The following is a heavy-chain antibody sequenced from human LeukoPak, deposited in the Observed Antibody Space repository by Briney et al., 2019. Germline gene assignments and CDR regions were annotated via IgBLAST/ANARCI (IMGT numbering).Heavy chain of an antibody. Sequence: SVKVSCKASGGTFSSYAISWVRQAPGQGLEWMGGIIPIFGTANYAQKFQGRVTITADESTSTAYMELSSLRSEDTAVYYCASPYCSSTSCPLKDAFDIWGQGTMVTVSS. V-gene: IGHV1-69*13. J-gene: IGHJ3*02. CDR3: ASPYCSSTSCPLKDAFDI. D-gene: IGHD2-2*01. CDR1: GGTFSSYA. CDR2: IIPIFGTA.